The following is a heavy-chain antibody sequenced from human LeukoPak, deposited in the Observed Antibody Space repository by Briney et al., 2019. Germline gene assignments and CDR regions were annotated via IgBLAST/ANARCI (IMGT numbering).Heavy chain of an antibody. V-gene: IGHV4-59*01. CDR3: ARETRLHSGSYSNDAFDI. D-gene: IGHD1-26*01. CDR1: GGSISSYY. Sequence: PSETLSLTCTVSGGSISSYYWSWIRQPPGKGLEWIGYISYSGSTDYNPSLKSRVTISLDTSKNQFSLRLSSVTAADTAVYYCARETRLHSGSYSNDAFDIWGQGTMVTVSS. CDR2: ISYSGST. J-gene: IGHJ3*02.